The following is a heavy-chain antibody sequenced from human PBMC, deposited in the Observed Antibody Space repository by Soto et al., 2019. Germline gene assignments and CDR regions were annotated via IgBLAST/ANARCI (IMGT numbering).Heavy chain of an antibody. D-gene: IGHD2-15*01. CDR3: ARVWGGYCSGDGCYPFDF. CDR2: IKSDGSST. V-gene: IGHV3-74*03. J-gene: IGHJ4*02. CDR1: GFIFTNYW. Sequence: QPGGSLRLSCAASGFIFTNYWMHWVRQAPGKGLVWVSRIKSDGSSTTYADSVGGRFTISRDNAKNMVYLQMDSLTAEDTAVYYCARVWGGYCSGDGCYPFDFWGQGTQVTVSS.